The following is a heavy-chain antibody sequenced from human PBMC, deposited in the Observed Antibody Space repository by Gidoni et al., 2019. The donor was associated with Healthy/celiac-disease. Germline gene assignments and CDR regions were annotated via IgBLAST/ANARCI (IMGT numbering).Heavy chain of an antibody. D-gene: IGHD6-19*01. CDR3: ARGVAVATAYYYYGMDV. J-gene: IGHJ6*02. Sequence: EVQLVESGGGLVKPGGSLRLSCAASGFTFIRYRMNWVRQAPGKGLEWVSSISSSSSYIYYADSVKGRFTISRDNAKNSLYLQMNSLRAEDTAVYYCARGVAVATAYYYYGMDVWGQGTTVTVSS. CDR2: ISSSSSYI. V-gene: IGHV3-21*01. CDR1: GFTFIRYR.